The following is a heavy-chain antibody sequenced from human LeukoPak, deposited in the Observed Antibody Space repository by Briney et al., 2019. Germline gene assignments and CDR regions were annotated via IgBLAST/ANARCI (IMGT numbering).Heavy chain of an antibody. CDR1: GFTFSSYG. J-gene: IGHJ6*03. CDR3: ARRSYRGVISIYYYYYMDV. V-gene: IGHV3-7*01. D-gene: IGHD2-21*01. Sequence: GSLRLSCAASGFTFSSYGMHWVRQAPGKGLEGVANINQEGTEKYYVDSVKGRFTISRDNAKNTVYLQMNRLRVEDAAVYYCARRSYRGVISIYYYYYMDVWGKGTPVTVSS. CDR2: INQEGTEK.